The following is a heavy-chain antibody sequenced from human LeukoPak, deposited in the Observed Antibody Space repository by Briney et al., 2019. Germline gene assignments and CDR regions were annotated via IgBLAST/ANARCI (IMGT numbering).Heavy chain of an antibody. J-gene: IGHJ3*02. CDR3: ASPSGGRYRDDALDI. CDR1: GGSVTSGSYY. V-gene: IGHV4-61*01. Sequence: KPSEPLSLTCTVSGGSVTSGSYYWSWIRQPPGKTLEWIGYISYTGTTNYNPSLRSRVTISVDMSMNQIFLKLYSVTAADTAVYHCASPSGGRYRDDALDIWGQGTMVTVSS. CDR2: ISYTGTT. D-gene: IGHD3-10*01.